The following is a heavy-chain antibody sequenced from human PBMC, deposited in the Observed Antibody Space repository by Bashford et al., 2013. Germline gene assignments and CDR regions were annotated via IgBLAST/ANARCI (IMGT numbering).Heavy chain of an antibody. CDR2: ITATGGET. CDR3: AKVESNSGYYYYYGMDV. J-gene: IGHJ6*02. Sequence: GGSLRLSCAASGFTFGSYALSWVRQTPGKGLEWLSAITATGGETNYAESVKGRFTISRDNSRNTLYLQMNSLRAEDTALYYCAKVESNSGYYYYYGMDVWGQGTAVTVSS. D-gene: IGHD1-1*01. V-gene: IGHV3-23*01. CDR1: GFTFGSYA.